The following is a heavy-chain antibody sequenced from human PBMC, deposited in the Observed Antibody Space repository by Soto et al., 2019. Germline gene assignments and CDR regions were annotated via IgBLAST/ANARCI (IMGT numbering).Heavy chain of an antibody. Sequence: SETLSLTCNVSGGSISTSRSYWAWIRQPPGKGLEWLANIFYSGSTYYNPSLASRVTVSVDTSKNEFSLKLRSVTAADTAVYYSARQPTTGDTDLWFDPWGQGTLVTVSS. J-gene: IGHJ5*02. V-gene: IGHV4-39*01. D-gene: IGHD2-21*01. CDR1: GGSISTSRSY. CDR3: ARQPTTGDTDLWFDP. CDR2: IFYSGST.